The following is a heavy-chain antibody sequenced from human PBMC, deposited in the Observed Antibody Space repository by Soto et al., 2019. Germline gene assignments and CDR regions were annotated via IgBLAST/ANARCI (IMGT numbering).Heavy chain of an antibody. D-gene: IGHD2-2*02. CDR2: IVHSGNT. CDR3: ARGHYCSGTSCYTYFYYYIDV. Sequence: SETLSLACTVSGGSFSDFFWSWIRQSPGKGLEWIGEIVHSGNTHYNPSLKSRATISVDTSKSQFSLRLSSVTAADTAVYFCARGHYCSGTSCYTYFYYYIDVWGKGTTVTVSS. J-gene: IGHJ6*03. V-gene: IGHV4-34*01. CDR1: GGSFSDFF.